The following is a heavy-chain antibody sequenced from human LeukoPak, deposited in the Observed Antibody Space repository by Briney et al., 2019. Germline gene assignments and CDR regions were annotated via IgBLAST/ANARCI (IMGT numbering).Heavy chain of an antibody. Sequence: SETLSLTCTVSGGSIRSSSYYWGWIRQPPGKGLEWIGEVHLDGRTNYNPSLESRLTMSVDVSENQVSLKLTSVTAADTAVYYCAREGGFYRPLDYSGQGTLVTVSS. CDR3: AREGGFYRPLDY. CDR2: VHLDGRT. CDR1: GGSIRSSSYY. D-gene: IGHD3-3*01. J-gene: IGHJ4*02. V-gene: IGHV4-39*07.